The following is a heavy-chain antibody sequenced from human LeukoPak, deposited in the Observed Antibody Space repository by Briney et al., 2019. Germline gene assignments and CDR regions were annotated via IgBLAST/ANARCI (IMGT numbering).Heavy chain of an antibody. Sequence: SETLSLTCTVSGGSMRSYYWSWIRQPPGKGLEWIGYIYYSGSTNYNPSLKSRVTISVDTSKNQFSLKLSSVTAADTAVYYCARHSEPYSSSWPFDYWGQGTLVTVSS. J-gene: IGHJ4*02. D-gene: IGHD6-13*01. CDR2: IYYSGST. CDR1: GGSMRSYY. CDR3: ARHSEPYSSSWPFDY. V-gene: IGHV4-59*08.